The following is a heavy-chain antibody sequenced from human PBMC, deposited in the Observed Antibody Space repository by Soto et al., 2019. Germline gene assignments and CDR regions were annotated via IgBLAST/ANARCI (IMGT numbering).Heavy chain of an antibody. CDR1: GFTFSSYS. Sequence: EVQLVESGGGLVQPGGSLRLSCAASGFTFSSYSMNWVRQAPGKGLEWVSYISSSSSTIYYADSVKGRFTISRDNAKNSLSLQMNSLRDEDTAVYYCARDGVIVVDYSYFDLWGRGTLVTVSS. V-gene: IGHV3-48*02. CDR2: ISSSSSTI. J-gene: IGHJ2*01. CDR3: ARDGVIVVDYSYFDL. D-gene: IGHD3-22*01.